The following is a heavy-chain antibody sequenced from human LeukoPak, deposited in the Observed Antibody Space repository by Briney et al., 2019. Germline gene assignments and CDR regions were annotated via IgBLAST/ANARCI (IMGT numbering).Heavy chain of an antibody. CDR2: IYTSGST. CDR3: ARDPGGYDSSGYYYEENYFDY. D-gene: IGHD3-22*01. CDR1: GGSISSYY. V-gene: IGHV4-4*07. Sequence: SETLSLTCTVSGGSISSYYWSWIRQPAGKGLEWIGRIYTSGSTNYNPSLKSRVTMSVDTSKNQFSLKLSSVAAADTAVYYCARDPGGYDSSGYYYEENYFDYWGQGTLVTVSS. J-gene: IGHJ4*02.